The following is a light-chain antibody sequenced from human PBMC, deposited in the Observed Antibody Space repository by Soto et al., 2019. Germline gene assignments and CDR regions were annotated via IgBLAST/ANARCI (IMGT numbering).Light chain of an antibody. Sequence: EVVLTQSPGTLSLSPGESAALSCRASQSVPSNFLAWYQQKPGQSPRLLIFDASSRATDIPDRFSGGGSGTDFTLTIRNLEPEDFAVFYCQQYGSSPLSFGGGTRVDIK. CDR3: QQYGSSPLS. CDR2: DAS. CDR1: QSVPSNF. V-gene: IGKV3-20*01. J-gene: IGKJ4*01.